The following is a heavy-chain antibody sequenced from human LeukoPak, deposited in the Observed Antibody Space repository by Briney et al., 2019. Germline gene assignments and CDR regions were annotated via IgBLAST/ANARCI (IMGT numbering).Heavy chain of an antibody. CDR1: GFTFSSYA. CDR2: ISGSGGST. D-gene: IGHD3-16*02. Sequence: GGSLRLSCAASGFTFSSYAMSWVRQAPGKGLEWVSAISGSGGSTYYADSVKGRFTISRDNSKNTLYLQMNSLRAEDTAVYYCAKDLLYSDVWGSYRPNPLDYWGQGTLVTVSS. J-gene: IGHJ4*02. CDR3: AKDLLYSDVWGSYRPNPLDY. V-gene: IGHV3-23*01.